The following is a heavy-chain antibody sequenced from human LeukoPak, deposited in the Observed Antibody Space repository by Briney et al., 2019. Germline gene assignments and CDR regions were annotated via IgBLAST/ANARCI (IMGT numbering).Heavy chain of an antibody. J-gene: IGHJ4*02. V-gene: IGHV5-51*01. Sequence: GESLKISCKGSGYSFTSYWIGWVRQMPGKGLEWMGIIYPGDSDTRYSPSFQGQASISADKSISTAYLQWSSLKASDTAMYYCARLERFCSGGTCYFGYWGQGTLVTVSS. CDR2: IYPGDSDT. CDR3: ARLERFCSGGTCYFGY. D-gene: IGHD2-15*01. CDR1: GYSFTSYW.